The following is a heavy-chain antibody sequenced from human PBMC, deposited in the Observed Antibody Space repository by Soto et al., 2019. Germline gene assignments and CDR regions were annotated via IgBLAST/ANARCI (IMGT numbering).Heavy chain of an antibody. CDR1: GGTFSSYA. Sequence: ASVKVSCKASGGTFSSYAISWVRQAPGQGLEWMGGIIPIFGTANYAQKFQGRVTITADESTSTAYMELSSLRSEDTAVYYCARGGLVVPAARPDYYYYGMDVWGQGTTVTVSS. V-gene: IGHV1-69*13. CDR3: ARGGLVVPAARPDYYYYGMDV. D-gene: IGHD2-2*02. CDR2: IIPIFGTA. J-gene: IGHJ6*02.